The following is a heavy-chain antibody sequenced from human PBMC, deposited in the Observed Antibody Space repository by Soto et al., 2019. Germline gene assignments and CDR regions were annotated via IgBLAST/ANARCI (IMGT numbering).Heavy chain of an antibody. CDR1: GYTFTSYA. J-gene: IGHJ4*02. V-gene: IGHV1-3*01. D-gene: IGHD2-15*01. CDR3: ARYLGYCSGGICYAYFDY. Sequence: QVQLVQSGAEVKKPGASVKVSCKASGYTFTSYAMHWVRQAPGQRLEWMGWINAGNGNTKYSQKCQGRVTITRDTSARTAYMELSSLRSEDTAVYYCARYLGYCSGGICYAYFDYWGQGTLVTVSS. CDR2: INAGNGNT.